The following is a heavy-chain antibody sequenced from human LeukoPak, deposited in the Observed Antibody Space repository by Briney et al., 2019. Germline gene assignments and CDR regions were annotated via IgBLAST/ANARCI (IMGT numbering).Heavy chain of an antibody. J-gene: IGHJ5*02. CDR1: GFTFSSYS. CDR2: KQNDGSTT. Sequence: GGSLRLSYAASGFTFSSYSMNWVRQAPGKGLEWVAFKQNDGSTTFYADSVKGRFTISRDNSKNTLFLQMNSLRTDDTAVYYCGREQSAYYVHAFDPWGQGTLVTVSS. CDR3: GREQSAYYVHAFDP. V-gene: IGHV3-30*02. D-gene: IGHD3-3*01.